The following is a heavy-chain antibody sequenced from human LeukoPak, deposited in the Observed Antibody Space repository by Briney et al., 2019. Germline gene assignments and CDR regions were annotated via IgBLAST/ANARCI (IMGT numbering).Heavy chain of an antibody. CDR1: GGSISSSSYY. Sequence: SETLSLTCTVSGGSISSSSYYWGWIRQPPGKGLEWIGSIYYSGSTYYNPSLKSRVTISVDTSKNQFSLKLSSVTAADTAVYYCARQRRDGYNYDYWGQGALVTVSS. CDR2: IYYSGST. V-gene: IGHV4-39*01. D-gene: IGHD5-24*01. CDR3: ARQRRDGYNYDY. J-gene: IGHJ4*02.